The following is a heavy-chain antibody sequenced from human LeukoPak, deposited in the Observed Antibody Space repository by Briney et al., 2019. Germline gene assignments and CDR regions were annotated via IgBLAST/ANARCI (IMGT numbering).Heavy chain of an antibody. V-gene: IGHV1-18*01. CDR3: ARVPTMVLWFDP. Sequence: GASVKVSCKASGYTFTSYGISWVRQAAGQGLECMGWISAYNGNTNYAQKLQGRVTMTTDTSTSTAYMELRSLRSDDTAVYYCARVPTMVLWFDPWGQGTLVTVSS. J-gene: IGHJ5*02. D-gene: IGHD3-10*01. CDR1: GYTFTSYG. CDR2: ISAYNGNT.